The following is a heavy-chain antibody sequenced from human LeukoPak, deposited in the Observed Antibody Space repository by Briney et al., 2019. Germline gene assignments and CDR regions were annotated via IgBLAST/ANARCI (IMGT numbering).Heavy chain of an antibody. CDR1: GGSFSGYY. J-gene: IGHJ5*02. D-gene: IGHD3-3*01. CDR2: INHSGST. V-gene: IGHV4-34*01. CDR3: ARTITIFGVVIMPNWFDP. Sequence: SETLSLTCAVYGGSFSGYYWSWIRQPPGKGLEWTGEINHSGSTNYNPSLKSRVTISVDTSKNQFSLKLSSVTAADTAVYYCARTITIFGVVIMPNWFDPWGQGTLVTVSS.